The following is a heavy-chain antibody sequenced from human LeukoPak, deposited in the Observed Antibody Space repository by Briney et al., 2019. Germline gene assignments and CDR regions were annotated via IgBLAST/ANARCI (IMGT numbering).Heavy chain of an antibody. CDR3: VKDRWVDH. D-gene: IGHD6-13*01. J-gene: IGHJ4*02. CDR2: ISSEGKTT. Sequence: GGSLRLSCSASGFIFSPYAMHWVRQAPGKGLEYVSSISSEGKTTYYADSVKGRFTISRDNSKNTLYLQMSSLRPEDTAVYYCVKDRWVDHWGQGTLVAVSS. V-gene: IGHV3-64D*06. CDR1: GFIFSPYA.